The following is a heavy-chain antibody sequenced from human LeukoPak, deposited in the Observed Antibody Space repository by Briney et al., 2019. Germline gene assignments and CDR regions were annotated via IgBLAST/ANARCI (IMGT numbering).Heavy chain of an antibody. J-gene: IGHJ5*02. Sequence: ASVKVSCKASGGTFSSYAISWVRQAPGQGLEWKGGIIPIFGTANYAQKFQGRVTITTDESTSTAYMELSSLRSEDTAVYYCARSYYDSSGFSPWGQGTLVTVSS. V-gene: IGHV1-69*05. CDR2: IIPIFGTA. CDR3: ARSYYDSSGFSP. CDR1: GGTFSSYA. D-gene: IGHD3-22*01.